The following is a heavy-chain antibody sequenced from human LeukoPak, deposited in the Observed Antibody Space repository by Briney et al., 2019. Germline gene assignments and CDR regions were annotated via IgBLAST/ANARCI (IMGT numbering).Heavy chain of an antibody. CDR3: ARGQPGVAAAGNLDY. CDR1: GFTFSSYA. V-gene: IGHV3-23*01. CDR2: ISGSGGST. Sequence: GGSVRLSCAASGFTFSSYAMSWVRQAPGKGLEWVSAISGSGGSTYYADSVKGRFTISRDTSKNTLFLQMNSLRAEDTAVYYCARGQPGVAAAGNLDYWGQGTLVTVSS. D-gene: IGHD6-13*01. J-gene: IGHJ4*02.